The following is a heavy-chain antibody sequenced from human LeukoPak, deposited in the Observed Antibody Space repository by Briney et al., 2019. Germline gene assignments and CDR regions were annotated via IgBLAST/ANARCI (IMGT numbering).Heavy chain of an antibody. J-gene: IGHJ5*02. V-gene: IGHV4-59*01. CDR2: IYYSGST. Sequence: SETLSLTCTVSGGSISSYYWSWIRQPPGKGLEWIGYIYYSGSTNYNPSLKSGVTISVDTSKNQFSLKLSSVTAADTAVYYCARAENNWFDPWGQGTLVTVSS. CDR1: GGSISSYY. CDR3: ARAENNWFDP.